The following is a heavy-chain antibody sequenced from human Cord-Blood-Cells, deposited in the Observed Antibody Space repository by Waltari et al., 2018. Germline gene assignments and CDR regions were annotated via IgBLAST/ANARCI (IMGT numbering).Heavy chain of an antibody. V-gene: IGHV3-23*01. J-gene: IGHJ4*02. CDR1: GFTFSSYA. Sequence: EVQLLESGGGLVQPGGSLRLSCAASGFTFSSYAMGWVRQAPGKGLEWVSAISGSGGSTYYADSVKGRFTISRDNSKNTLYLQMNSLRAEDTAVYYCAKGPGAYDSSGYYFDYWGQGTLVTVSS. D-gene: IGHD3-22*01. CDR3: AKGPGAYDSSGYYFDY. CDR2: ISGSGGST.